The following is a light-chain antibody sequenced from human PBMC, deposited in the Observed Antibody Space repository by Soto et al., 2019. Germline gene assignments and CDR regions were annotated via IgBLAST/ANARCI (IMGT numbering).Light chain of an antibody. CDR1: QSVSSN. V-gene: IGKV3-15*01. Sequence: EIVLTQSPATLSVSPGERATLSCRASQSVSSNLAWYQQKPGQAPRLVIYGASTRATGIPARFSGSGSGTEFTLTISRLQSEDFAVYYCQHYNRSPLTFGGGAKVEIK. J-gene: IGKJ4*01. CDR3: QHYNRSPLT. CDR2: GAS.